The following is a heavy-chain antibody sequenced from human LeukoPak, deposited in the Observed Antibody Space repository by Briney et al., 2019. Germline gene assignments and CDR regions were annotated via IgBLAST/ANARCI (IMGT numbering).Heavy chain of an antibody. CDR1: GFTFSSSA. CDR2: CGTDGDT. Sequence: GGSLRLSCAASGFTFSSSAVNWVRQAPGKGLEWVSACGTDGDTYYADSVKGRFTIPRDNSKNTLYLQMTSLRADDTAVYYCAKKTPGTHPFDYWGQGTLVTVSP. J-gene: IGHJ4*02. D-gene: IGHD6-13*01. CDR3: AKKTPGTHPFDY. V-gene: IGHV3-23*01.